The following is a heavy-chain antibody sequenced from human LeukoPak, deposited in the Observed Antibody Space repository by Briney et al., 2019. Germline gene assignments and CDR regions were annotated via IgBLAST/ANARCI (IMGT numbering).Heavy chain of an antibody. CDR2: ISRDSTTI. CDR3: ATDYYDSSGYYTGSY. D-gene: IGHD3-22*01. Sequence: GGSLRLSCAASGFTFSSFHINWVRQAPGKGLEWLSYISRDSTTICYADSVKGRFTISRDNAKNSLYLQMNSLRAEDTAVYHCATDYYDSSGYYTGSYWGQGTLVTVSS. CDR1: GFTFSSFH. J-gene: IGHJ4*02. V-gene: IGHV3-48*01.